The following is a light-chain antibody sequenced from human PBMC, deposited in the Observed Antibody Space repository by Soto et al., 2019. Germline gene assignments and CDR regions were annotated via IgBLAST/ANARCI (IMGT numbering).Light chain of an antibody. CDR3: SSYAGSNILYV. Sequence: QSALTQPPSASGSPGQSVTISCTGTSSDVGGYNYVSWYQQHPGKAPQLVIYGVNKRASGVPDRFSGSKSGNTASLTVSGLQAEDEADYYCSSYAGSNILYVFGTWTKLTVL. V-gene: IGLV2-8*01. CDR2: GVN. CDR1: SSDVGGYNY. J-gene: IGLJ1*01.